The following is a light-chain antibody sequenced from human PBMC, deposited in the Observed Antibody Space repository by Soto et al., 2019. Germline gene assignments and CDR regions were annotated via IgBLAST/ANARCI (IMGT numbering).Light chain of an antibody. CDR2: WAS. V-gene: IGKV4-1*01. J-gene: IGKJ2*01. CDR1: QSVLYSSNNKNY. Sequence: DIVMTQSPDSLAVSLGERATINCKSSQSVLYSSNNKNYLAWYQQKPGQPPNLLIYWASTRESVVPDRFSGSGSGTDFTLTISSLQAEDVAVYYCQQYYSTPYTFGRWTKLEIK. CDR3: QQYYSTPYT.